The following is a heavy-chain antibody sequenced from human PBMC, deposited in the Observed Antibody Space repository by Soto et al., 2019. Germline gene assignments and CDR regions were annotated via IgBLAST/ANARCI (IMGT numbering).Heavy chain of an antibody. CDR1: GCSISSGDYY. CDR2: IYYSGST. Sequence: PSETLSLTCTFSGCSISSGDYYWSWIRQPPGKGLEWIGYIYYSGSTYYNPSLKSRVTISVDTSKNQFSLKLSSVTAADTAVYYCARESSGHYVDYWGQGTLVTVSS. V-gene: IGHV4-30-4*01. CDR3: ARESSGHYVDY. D-gene: IGHD3-22*01. J-gene: IGHJ4*02.